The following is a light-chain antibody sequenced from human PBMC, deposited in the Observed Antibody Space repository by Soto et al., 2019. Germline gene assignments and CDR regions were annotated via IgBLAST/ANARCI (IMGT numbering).Light chain of an antibody. J-gene: IGLJ2*01. CDR2: DVT. CDR3: CSYGGSSAFNI. Sequence: QSALTQPRSVSGSPGQSVTISCTGTSRDVGGYNYVSWYQQHPGKAPKLLIYDVTKRPSGVPDRFSASKSDNTASLTISGLHAEHEADYYCCSYGGSSAFNIFGGGTKLTVL. V-gene: IGLV2-11*01. CDR1: SRDVGGYNY.